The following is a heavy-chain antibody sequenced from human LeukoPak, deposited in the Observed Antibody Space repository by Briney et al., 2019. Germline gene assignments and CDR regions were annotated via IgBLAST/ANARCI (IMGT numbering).Heavy chain of an antibody. V-gene: IGHV4-59*01. CDR3: ARSYSSGPVVL. Sequence: SETLSLTCTVSGDSISSCYWNWIRQPPGKGLEWIGYIYYSGGTKYNASLKSRVTISLDTSNNQFSLKLRSMTAADTAVYYCARSYSSGPVVLCGRGTLGIASS. CDR2: IYYSGGT. CDR1: GDSISSCY. D-gene: IGHD6-19*01. J-gene: IGHJ4*02.